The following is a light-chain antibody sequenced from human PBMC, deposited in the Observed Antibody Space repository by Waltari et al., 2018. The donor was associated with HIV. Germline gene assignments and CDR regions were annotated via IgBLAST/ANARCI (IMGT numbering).Light chain of an antibody. CDR3: QQYGTSSFT. CDR2: GAS. V-gene: IGKV3-20*01. CDR1: QSFSASY. J-gene: IGKJ3*01. Sequence: EIVLTQPPGTLSLSPGERATLTCGASQSFSASYLAWYQQKPGQAPRLLIYGASSRATGIPDRFSGSGSGTDFTLTISRLEPEDFAVYYCQQYGTSSFTFGPGTKVHIK.